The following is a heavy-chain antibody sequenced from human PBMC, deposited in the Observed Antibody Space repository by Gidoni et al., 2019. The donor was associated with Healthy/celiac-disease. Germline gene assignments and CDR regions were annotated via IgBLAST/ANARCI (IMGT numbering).Heavy chain of an antibody. CDR2: SYYSGST. D-gene: IGHD1-26*01. CDR1: GGSISSSSYY. Sequence: QLQLQESGPGLVKPSETLSLTCTVSGGSISSSSYYWGWIRQPPGKGLEWMGSSYYSGSTYYNPSLKSRVTISVDTSKNQFSLKLSSVTAADTAVYYCARLLESGSVDYWGQGTLVTVSS. CDR3: ARLLESGSVDY. J-gene: IGHJ4*02. V-gene: IGHV4-39*01.